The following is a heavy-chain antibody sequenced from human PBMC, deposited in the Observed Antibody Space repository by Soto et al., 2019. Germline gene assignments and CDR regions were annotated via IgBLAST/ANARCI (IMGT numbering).Heavy chain of an antibody. CDR2: IYPGDSDT. Sequence: PGESLKISCKGSGYSFTSYWIGWVRQMPGKGLEWMGIIYPGDSDTRYSPSFQGQVTISADKSISTAYLQWSSLKASDTAMYYCARPYCSGGSCYPYDAFDIWGQGTMVTVSS. CDR3: ARPYCSGGSCYPYDAFDI. V-gene: IGHV5-51*01. J-gene: IGHJ3*02. D-gene: IGHD2-15*01. CDR1: GYSFTSYW.